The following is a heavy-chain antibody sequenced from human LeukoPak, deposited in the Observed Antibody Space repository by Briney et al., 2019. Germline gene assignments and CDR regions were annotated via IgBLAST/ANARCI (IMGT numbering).Heavy chain of an antibody. J-gene: IGHJ4*02. CDR2: IYYSGST. V-gene: IGHV4-39*01. CDR1: GGSISSSSYY. Sequence: TSETLSLTCTVSGGSISSSSYYWGWIRQPPGKGLEWIGSIYYSGSTYYNPSLKSRVTISVDTSKNQFSLKLSSVTAADTAVYYCARIVVVITSPTFDYWGQGTLVTVSS. CDR3: ARIVVVITSPTFDY. D-gene: IGHD3-22*01.